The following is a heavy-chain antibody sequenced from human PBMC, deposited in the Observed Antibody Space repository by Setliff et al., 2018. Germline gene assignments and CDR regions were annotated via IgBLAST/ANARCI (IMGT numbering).Heavy chain of an antibody. D-gene: IGHD1-26*01. CDR1: GYTFTDYY. CDR2: INPKNGDI. Sequence: ASVKVSCKPSGYTFTDYYIHWVRQAPGQGLEWMGWINPKNGDIVYAPKFAGRVTMTRDTPISTVYMELSLLTSDDTAVYYCAKDGVGAKYYFDYWGQGTLVTVSS. CDR3: AKDGVGAKYYFDY. V-gene: IGHV1-2*07. J-gene: IGHJ4*02.